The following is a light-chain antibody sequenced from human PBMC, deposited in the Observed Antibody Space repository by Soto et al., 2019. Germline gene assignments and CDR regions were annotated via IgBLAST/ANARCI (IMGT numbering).Light chain of an antibody. J-gene: IGLJ3*02. CDR3: QDRSMGSHWV. V-gene: IGLV4-69*01. CDR1: SAHIRAG. CDR2: LNSDGNH. Sequence: QSVLTQSPSVSASLGDSVTITCTRSSAHIRAGIEWHQHQPEKGPPYLMHLNSDGNHSTGVGIRDSCSRSSSGAERYLTGFSVESEDEADYYCQDRSMGSHWVFGGGTKVTVL.